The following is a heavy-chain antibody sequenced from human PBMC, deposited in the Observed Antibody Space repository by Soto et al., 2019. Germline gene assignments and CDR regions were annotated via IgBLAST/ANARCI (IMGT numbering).Heavy chain of an antibody. Sequence: GSLRLSCAASGFTLSSYAMNWVRQAPGKGLEWVSAISGSAATTHFADSVKGRFTISRDNSKNTLYLQMNSLRAEDTAVYYCARDRSYYDSSGSYSPPYWGQGTLVTVSS. D-gene: IGHD3-22*01. CDR3: ARDRSYYDSSGSYSPPY. CDR2: ISGSAATT. J-gene: IGHJ4*02. V-gene: IGHV3-23*01. CDR1: GFTLSSYA.